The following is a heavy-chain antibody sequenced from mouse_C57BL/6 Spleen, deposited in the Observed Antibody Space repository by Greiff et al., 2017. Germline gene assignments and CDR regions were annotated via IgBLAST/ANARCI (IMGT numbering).Heavy chain of an antibody. V-gene: IGHV1-5*01. CDR2: IYPGNSDT. D-gene: IGHD2-3*01. J-gene: IGHJ2*01. CDR1: GYTFTSYW. CDR3: TRSRDGYYSY. Sequence: EVQLQQSGTVLARPGASVKMSCKTSGYTFTSYWMHWVKQRPGQGLEWIGAIYPGNSDTSYNQKFKGKAKRTAVTSASTAYMELSSLTNEDSAVYYCTRSRDGYYSYWGQGTTLTVSS.